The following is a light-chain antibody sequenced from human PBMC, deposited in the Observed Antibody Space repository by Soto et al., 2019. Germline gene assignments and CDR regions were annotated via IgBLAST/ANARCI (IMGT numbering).Light chain of an antibody. V-gene: IGLV2-14*03. J-gene: IGLJ1*01. CDR2: DVS. Sequence: QSALTQPASVSGPPGQSITISCTGTSSNVGGYNYVSWYQHHPGKPPKLIIFDVSNRPSGVSNPFSGSKSGNTASLTISGLQPEDEADYYCSSYTTSNTRQIVFGTGTKVTVL. CDR1: SSNVGGYNY. CDR3: SSYTTSNTRQIV.